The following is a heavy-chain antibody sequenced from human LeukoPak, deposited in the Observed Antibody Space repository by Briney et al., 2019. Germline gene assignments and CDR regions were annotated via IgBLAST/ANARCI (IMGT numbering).Heavy chain of an antibody. V-gene: IGHV1-2*02. J-gene: IGHJ4*02. Sequence: ASVTVSCKASRYTFTGYYMHWVRQAPGQGLAWMGWINPNSGGTNYAQKFQGRVTMTRDTSISTAYMELSRLRSDDTAVYYCARDPITIFGVVIARFDYWGQGTLVTVSS. D-gene: IGHD3-3*01. CDR3: ARDPITIFGVVIARFDY. CDR2: INPNSGGT. CDR1: RYTFTGYY.